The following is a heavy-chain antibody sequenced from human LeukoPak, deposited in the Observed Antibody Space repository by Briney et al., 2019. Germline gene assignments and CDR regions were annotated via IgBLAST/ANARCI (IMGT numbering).Heavy chain of an antibody. CDR3: ARKTFYPSWYFDV. V-gene: IGHV4-59*08. CDR1: GGSISGYY. J-gene: IGHJ2*01. D-gene: IGHD2/OR15-2a*01. CDR2: IYDSGPA. Sequence: SETLSLTCTVSGGSISGYYWNWIRQSPGKGLEWIGYIYDSGPANYNPSLKSRVAISIDTSKNQFSLKVNSLTAADTALYFCARKTFYPSWYFDVWGRGTLVTVFS.